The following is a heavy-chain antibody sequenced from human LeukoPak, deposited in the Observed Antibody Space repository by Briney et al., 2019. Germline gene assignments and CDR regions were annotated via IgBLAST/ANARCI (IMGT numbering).Heavy chain of an antibody. V-gene: IGHV4-61*02. CDR2: IYTSGST. D-gene: IGHD1-7*01. Sequence: KPSQTLSLTCTVSGGSISSGGYYWSWIRQHPGKGLEWIGRIYTSGSTNYNPSLKSRVTMSVDTSKNQFSLKLSSVTAADTAVYYCARGTGTTNYYYYGMDVWGQGTTVTVSS. CDR1: GGSISSGGYY. J-gene: IGHJ6*02. CDR3: ARGTGTTNYYYYGMDV.